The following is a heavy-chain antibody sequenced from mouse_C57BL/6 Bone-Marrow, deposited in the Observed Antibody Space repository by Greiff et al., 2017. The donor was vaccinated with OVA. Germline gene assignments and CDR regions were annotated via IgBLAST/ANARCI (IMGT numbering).Heavy chain of an antibody. CDR1: GFTFSDFY. J-gene: IGHJ1*03. Sequence: EVKLMESGGGLVQSGRSLRLSCATSGFTFSDFYMEWVRQAPGKGLEWIAASRNKANDYTTEYSASVKGRFIVSRDTSQSILYLQMNALRAEDTAIYYCAREGLSVVARYWYFDVWGTGTTVTVSS. V-gene: IGHV7-1*01. D-gene: IGHD1-1*01. CDR3: AREGLSVVARYWYFDV. CDR2: SRNKANDYTT.